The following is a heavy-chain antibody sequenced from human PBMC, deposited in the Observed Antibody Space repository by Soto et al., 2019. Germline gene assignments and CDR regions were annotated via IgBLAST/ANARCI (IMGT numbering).Heavy chain of an antibody. CDR1: GFTFSSYW. V-gene: IGHV3-7*01. J-gene: IGHJ6*03. CDR2: IKQDGSEK. Sequence: GGSLRLSCAASGFTFSSYWMSWVRQAPGKGLEWVANIKQDGSEKNYVDSVKGRFTISGDNAKNSLYLQMHSLRAEDTAVYYCARDPPSGITIFGVVIPSGYMDVWGKGTTVTVSS. CDR3: ARDPPSGITIFGVVIPSGYMDV. D-gene: IGHD3-3*01.